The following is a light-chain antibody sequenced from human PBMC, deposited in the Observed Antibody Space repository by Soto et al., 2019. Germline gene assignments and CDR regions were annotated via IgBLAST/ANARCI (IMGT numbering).Light chain of an antibody. CDR1: QDVRSN. V-gene: IGKV3-11*01. CDR2: GAS. CDR3: QQRSNWPLT. Sequence: EVVMTQSPATLSVSPGEGATLSYGASQDVRSNLAWYRQQPGQTPRLLIYGASTRATGVPARFSGSGSGTDFTLTISSLEPEDFAVYYCQQRSNWPLTFGGGTRWIS. J-gene: IGKJ4*01.